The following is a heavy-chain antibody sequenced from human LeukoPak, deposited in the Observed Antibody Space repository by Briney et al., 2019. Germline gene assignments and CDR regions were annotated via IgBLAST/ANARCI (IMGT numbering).Heavy chain of an antibody. CDR2: IGGSGDKT. V-gene: IGHV3-23*01. CDR1: GFSFSSHG. J-gene: IGHJ6*03. Sequence: GALRLSCAASGFSFSSHGMNWVRQAPGKGLEWVSGIGGSGDKTYYADSVKGRFTISRDNSKNTLSLQMNSLRAEDTAVYYCAKDRCSNGIGCLYYYMDVWGKGTTVTISS. D-gene: IGHD2-8*01. CDR3: AKDRCSNGIGCLYYYMDV.